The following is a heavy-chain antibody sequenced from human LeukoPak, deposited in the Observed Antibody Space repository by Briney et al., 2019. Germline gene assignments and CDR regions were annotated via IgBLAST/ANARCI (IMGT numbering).Heavy chain of an antibody. V-gene: IGHV3-23*01. D-gene: IGHD6-19*01. CDR1: GFTFSSYT. CDR3: AKDPPGAGPDFDC. Sequence: PGGSLRLSCATSGFTFSSYTMNWVRQAPGKGLEWVSGISGSDGSTYYADSVQGRFTISRDNSKNTLYLQMNNLRVEDTAVYYCAKDPPGAGPDFDCWGQGTLVTVSS. CDR2: ISGSDGST. J-gene: IGHJ4*02.